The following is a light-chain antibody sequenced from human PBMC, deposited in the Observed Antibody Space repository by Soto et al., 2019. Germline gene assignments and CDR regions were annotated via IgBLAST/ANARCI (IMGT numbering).Light chain of an antibody. V-gene: IGLV2-14*01. Sequence: QSALTQPASVSGSPGQSITISCTGTTSDVGDYEYVSWYQQYPGKVPKLMIYDATNRPSEVSNRFSGSKSDNTASLTISGLQAEDEADYYCSSYSFSSSTRAFGGGTKVTVL. CDR1: TSDVGDYEY. CDR3: SSYSFSSSTRA. CDR2: DAT. J-gene: IGLJ2*01.